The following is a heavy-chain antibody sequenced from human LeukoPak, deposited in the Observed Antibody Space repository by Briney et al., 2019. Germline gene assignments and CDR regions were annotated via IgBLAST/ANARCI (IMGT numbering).Heavy chain of an antibody. CDR1: GFTFSSYW. CDR2: IKQDGSEK. CDR3: ARDLVSSGPYYYYFHGMDV. V-gene: IGHV3-7*01. Sequence: GGSLRLSCVVSGFTFSSYWMSWVRQAPGKGLEWVANIKQDGSEKYYVDSVKGRFTISRDNAKNSLYLQMNSLRAEDMAVYYCARDLVSSGPYYYYFHGMDVWGQGTTVTVSS. D-gene: IGHD6-19*01. J-gene: IGHJ6*02.